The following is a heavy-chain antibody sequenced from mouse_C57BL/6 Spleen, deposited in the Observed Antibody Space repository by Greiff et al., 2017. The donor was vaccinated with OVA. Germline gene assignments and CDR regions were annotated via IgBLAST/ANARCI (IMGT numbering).Heavy chain of an antibody. CDR2: ISAGGSYT. CDR3: ARGEGAPVY. D-gene: IGHD2-13*01. J-gene: IGHJ2*01. CDR1: GFTFSSYA. V-gene: IGHV5-4*03. Sequence: EVMLVESGGGLVKPGGSLKLSCAASGFTFSSYAMSWVRQTPEKRLEWVATISAGGSYTYYPDNVKGRFTISRDNAKNNLYLQMSQLKSEDTAMYCGARGEGAPVYWGKGTTLTVSS.